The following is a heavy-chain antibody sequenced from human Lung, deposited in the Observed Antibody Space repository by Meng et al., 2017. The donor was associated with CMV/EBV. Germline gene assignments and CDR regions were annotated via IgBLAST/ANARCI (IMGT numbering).Heavy chain of an antibody. Sequence: ASXXVSXKASGYTFTGYYMHWVRQAPGQGLEWMGWINPNSGGTNYAQKFQGRVTMTRDTSISTAYMELSRLRPDDTAVYYCASGGYCSSTSCYRGWFDPWXQGTLVTVSS. V-gene: IGHV1-2*02. CDR1: GYTFTGYY. CDR3: ASGGYCSSTSCYRGWFDP. D-gene: IGHD2-2*02. CDR2: INPNSGGT. J-gene: IGHJ5*02.